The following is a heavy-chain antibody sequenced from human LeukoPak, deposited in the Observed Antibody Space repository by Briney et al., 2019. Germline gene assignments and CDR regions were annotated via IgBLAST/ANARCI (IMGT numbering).Heavy chain of an antibody. V-gene: IGHV3-74*01. D-gene: IGHD2-21*01. J-gene: IGHJ4*02. CDR1: GFTFSSYG. CDR3: ARGMIAIDY. CDR2: INSDGSST. Sequence: GGSLRLSCAASGFTFSSYGMHWVRQAPGKGLVWVSHINSDGSSTSYADSVKGRFTISRDNAKNTLYLQMNSLRDEDTAVYYCARGMIAIDYWGQGTLVTVSS.